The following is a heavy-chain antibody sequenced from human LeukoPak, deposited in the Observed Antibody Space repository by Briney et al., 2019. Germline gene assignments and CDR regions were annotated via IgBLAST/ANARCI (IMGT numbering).Heavy chain of an antibody. J-gene: IGHJ4*02. Sequence: GESLKISWKGSGYSFTSYWIGWVRQMPGKGLEWMGIIYPGDSDTRYSPSFQGQVTISADKSISTAYLQWSSLKASDTAMYYCARATCGGDWYSGWGFDYWGQGTLVTVSS. CDR2: IYPGDSDT. V-gene: IGHV5-51*01. D-gene: IGHD2-21*02. CDR1: GYSFTSYW. CDR3: ARATCGGDWYSGWGFDY.